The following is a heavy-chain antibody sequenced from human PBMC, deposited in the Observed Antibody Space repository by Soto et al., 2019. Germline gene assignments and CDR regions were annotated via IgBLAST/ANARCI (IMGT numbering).Heavy chain of an antibody. CDR3: AREKRLVPGAYYYYGMDV. J-gene: IGHJ6*02. V-gene: IGHV1-18*01. CDR2: ISAYNGNT. CDR1: GYTFTSYC. D-gene: IGHD6-6*01. Sequence: ASVKVSCKASGYTFTSYCISWVRQAPVQGLEWMGWISAYNGNTNYAQKLQGRVTMTTDTSTSTAYMELRSLRSDDTAVHYCAREKRLVPGAYYYYGMDVSGQGTTVTVSS.